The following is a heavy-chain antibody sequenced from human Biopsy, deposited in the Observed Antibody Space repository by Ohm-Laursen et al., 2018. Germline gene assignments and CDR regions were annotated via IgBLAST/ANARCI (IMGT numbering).Heavy chain of an antibody. V-gene: IGHV3-30*18. Sequence: SLRLSCAASGFGMYAMHWVRQPPGQGLEWLAVLAYDGSNKYYAESMTGRFTISRDRSRDTVHLQMNSLRYEDTALYYCAKDGGQWLGGAFDIWGHGTMVSVSS. J-gene: IGHJ3*02. D-gene: IGHD6-19*01. CDR3: AKDGGQWLGGAFDI. CDR1: GFGMYA. CDR2: LAYDGSNK.